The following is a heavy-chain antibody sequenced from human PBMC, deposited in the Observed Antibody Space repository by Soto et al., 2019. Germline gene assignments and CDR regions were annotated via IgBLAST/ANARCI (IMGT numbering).Heavy chain of an antibody. J-gene: IGHJ3*02. V-gene: IGHV3-23*01. CDR2: ISGSGGST. CDR3: AKDRGTYCSGGSCAPIAFDI. D-gene: IGHD2-15*01. CDR1: GFTFSSYA. Sequence: HPGGSLRLSCAASGFTFSSYAMSWVRQAPGKGLEWVSAISGSGGSTYYADSVKGRFTISRDNSKNTLYLQMNSLRAEDTAVYYCAKDRGTYCSGGSCAPIAFDIWGQGTMVTVSS.